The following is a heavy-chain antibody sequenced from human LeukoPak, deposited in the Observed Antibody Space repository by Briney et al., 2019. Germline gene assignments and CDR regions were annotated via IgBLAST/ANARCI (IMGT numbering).Heavy chain of an antibody. J-gene: IGHJ4*02. D-gene: IGHD4-23*01. V-gene: IGHV3-21*01. CDR1: GFTFSSYS. CDR2: ISSSSSYI. CDR3: GRGRGGNYCCNSGHFDL. Sequence: GGSLRLSCAASGFTFSSYSMNWVRQAPGKGLEWVSSISSSSSYIYYADSAKGRFTISRDNSKNSLYLQMNSLRAEDTAVYYCGRGRGGNYCCNSGHFDLWGKGTLVTVSS.